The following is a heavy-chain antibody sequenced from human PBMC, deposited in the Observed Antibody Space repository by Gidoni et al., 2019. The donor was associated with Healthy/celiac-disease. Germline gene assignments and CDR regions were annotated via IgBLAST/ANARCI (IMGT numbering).Heavy chain of an antibody. Sequence: EVQLVESGGGLIQPGGSLRLSCAASGFPVSRNYMSWVRQAPGKGLEWVSVIYSGGSTYYADSVKGRFTISRDNSKNTLYLQMNSLRAEDTAVYYCARVRVAAATRYFDLWGRGTLVTVSS. CDR3: ARVRVAAATRYFDL. CDR2: IYSGGST. CDR1: GFPVSRNY. V-gene: IGHV3-53*01. J-gene: IGHJ2*01. D-gene: IGHD6-19*01.